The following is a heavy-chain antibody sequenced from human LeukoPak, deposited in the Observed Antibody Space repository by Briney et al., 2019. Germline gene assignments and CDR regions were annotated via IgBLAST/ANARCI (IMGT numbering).Heavy chain of an antibody. CDR2: IYHSGST. CDR3: AKDGCSSTSCYVNYMDV. J-gene: IGHJ6*03. CDR1: GGSISSGGYY. Sequence: PSQTLSLTCTVSGGSISSGGYYWSWIRQPPGKGLEWIGYIYHSGSTYYNPSLKSRVTISVDRSKNQFSLKLSSVTAADTAVYYCAKDGCSSTSCYVNYMDVWGKGTTVTVSS. D-gene: IGHD2-2*01. V-gene: IGHV4-30-2*01.